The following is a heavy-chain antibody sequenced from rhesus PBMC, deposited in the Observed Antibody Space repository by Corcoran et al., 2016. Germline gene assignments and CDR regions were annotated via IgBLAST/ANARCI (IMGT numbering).Heavy chain of an antibody. CDR1: GYSISSGYY. Sequence: QVQLQESGPGLVKPSETLSLTCAVSGYSISSGYYWGWIRQPPGKGLEYIGYISGSSGSTYYNPSLMSRFTISKDTSKNQFSLKLSSVTAADTAVYYCARRRQLASFDYWGQGVLVTFSS. CDR3: ARRRQLASFDY. CDR2: ISGSSGST. D-gene: IGHD6-25*01. V-gene: IGHV4-99*01. J-gene: IGHJ4*01.